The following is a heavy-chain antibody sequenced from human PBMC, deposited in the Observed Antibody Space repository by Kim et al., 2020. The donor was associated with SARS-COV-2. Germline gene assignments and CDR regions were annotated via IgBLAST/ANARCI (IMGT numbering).Heavy chain of an antibody. V-gene: IGHV3-30*18. CDR2: ISYDGSNK. J-gene: IGHJ4*02. Sequence: GGSLRLSCAASGFTFSSYGMHWVRQAPGKGLEWVAVISYDGSNKYYADSVKGRFTISRDNSKNTLYLQMNSLRAEDTAVYYCAKDLSIVVPAAYDYWGQG. CDR3: AKDLSIVVPAAYDY. D-gene: IGHD2-2*01. CDR1: GFTFSSYG.